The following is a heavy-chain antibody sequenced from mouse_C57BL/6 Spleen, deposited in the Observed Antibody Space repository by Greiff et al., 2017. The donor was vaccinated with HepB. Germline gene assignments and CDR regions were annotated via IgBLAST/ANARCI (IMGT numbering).Heavy chain of an antibody. CDR1: GFTFSSYG. CDR3: ASVITTVVATDFYYAMDY. D-gene: IGHD1-1*01. Sequence: EVQGVESGGDLVKPGGSLKLSCAASGFTFSSYGMSWVRQTPDKRLEWVATISSGGSYTYYPDSVKGRFTISRDNAKNTLYLQMSCLKSEDTAMYYCASVITTVVATDFYYAMDYWGQGTSVTVSS. V-gene: IGHV5-6*01. J-gene: IGHJ4*01. CDR2: ISSGGSYT.